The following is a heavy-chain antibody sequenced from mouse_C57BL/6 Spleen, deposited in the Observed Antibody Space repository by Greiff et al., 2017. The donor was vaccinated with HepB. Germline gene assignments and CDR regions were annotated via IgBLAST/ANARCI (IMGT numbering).Heavy chain of an antibody. J-gene: IGHJ4*01. Sequence: DVKLVESGGGLVQPKGSVKLSCAASGFSFNNYAMNWVRQAPGKGLEWVGPIRSKSNNYASYYAVSVKDRFTISREDTETMIDLQKNHLKTDDTAVYYYVRNYYGGALDYWGQGTSVTVSA. V-gene: IGHV10-1*01. CDR1: GFSFNNYA. D-gene: IGHD1-1*02. CDR2: IRSKSNNYAS. CDR3: VRNYYGGALDY.